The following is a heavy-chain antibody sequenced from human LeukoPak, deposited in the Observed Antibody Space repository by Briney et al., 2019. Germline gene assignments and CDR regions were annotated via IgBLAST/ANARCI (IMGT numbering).Heavy chain of an antibody. J-gene: IGHJ6*03. CDR2: ISAYNGNT. CDR3: ARAAPPRDYDILTGYRTGYYYYYMDV. CDR1: GYTFTSYG. D-gene: IGHD3-9*01. V-gene: IGHV1-18*01. Sequence: ASVKVSCKASGYTFTSYGISWVRQAPGQGLEWMGWISAYNGNTNYAQKLQGRVTMTTDTSTSTAYMELRSLRSDDTAVYYCARAAPPRDYDILTGYRTGYYYYYMDVWGKGTTVTVSS.